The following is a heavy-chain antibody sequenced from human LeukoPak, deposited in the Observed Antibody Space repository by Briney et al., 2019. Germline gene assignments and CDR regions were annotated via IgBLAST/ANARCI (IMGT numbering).Heavy chain of an antibody. CDR1: GGSISSYY. J-gene: IGHJ5*02. D-gene: IGHD3-3*01. V-gene: IGHV4-59*01. Sequence: SETLSLTCTVSGGSISSYYWSWIRQPPGKGLEWIGYIYYSGSTNYNPSLKSRVTISVDTSKNQFSLKLSSVTAADTAVYYCARASQYYDSWSGYYNLSWFDPWGQGTLVTVSS. CDR3: ARASQYYDSWSGYYNLSWFDP. CDR2: IYYSGST.